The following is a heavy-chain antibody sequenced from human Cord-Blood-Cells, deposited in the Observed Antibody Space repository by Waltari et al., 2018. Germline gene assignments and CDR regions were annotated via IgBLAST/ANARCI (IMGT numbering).Heavy chain of an antibody. CDR3: ARGRGY. CDR1: GFPLSSND. Sequence: EVQLVESGVGLVQPGGSLSLSCAASGFPLSSNDMSWGRQARGKGLELVSVIYSGGSTYYADSVKGRCTISRHNSKNTLYLQMNSLRAEDTAVYYCARGRGYWGQGTLVTVSS. CDR2: IYSGGST. V-gene: IGHV3-53*04. J-gene: IGHJ4*02.